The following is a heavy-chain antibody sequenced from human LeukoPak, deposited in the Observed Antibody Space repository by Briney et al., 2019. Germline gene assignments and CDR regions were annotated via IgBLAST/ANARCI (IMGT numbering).Heavy chain of an antibody. J-gene: IGHJ4*02. CDR2: INPNSGGT. CDR3: VRGYCSGSSCYPEGNY. V-gene: IGHV1-2*02. CDR1: GYTFTGYY. D-gene: IGHD2-15*01. Sequence: ASVKVFCKASGYTFTGYYMHWVRQAPGQGLEWMGWINPNSGGTNYAQKFQGRVTMTRDTSISTAYMELSSLRSDDTAVYYCVRGYCSGSSCYPEGNYWGQGTLVTVSS.